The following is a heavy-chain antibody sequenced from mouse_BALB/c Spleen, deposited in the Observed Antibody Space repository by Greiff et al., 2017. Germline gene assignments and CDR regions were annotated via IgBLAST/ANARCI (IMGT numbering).Heavy chain of an antibody. CDR2: IYPGDGDT. Sequence: VKLQESGAELARPGASVKLSCKASGYTFTSYWMQWVKQRPGQGLEWIGAIYPGDGDTRYTQKFKGKATLTADKSSSTAYMQLSSLASEDSAVYYCARPSPYYAMDYWGQGTSVTVSS. V-gene: IGHV1-87*01. J-gene: IGHJ4*01. CDR3: ARPSPYYAMDY. CDR1: GYTFTSYW. D-gene: IGHD6-1*01.